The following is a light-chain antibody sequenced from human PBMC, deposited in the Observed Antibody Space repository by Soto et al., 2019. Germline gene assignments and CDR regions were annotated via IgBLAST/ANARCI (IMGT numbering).Light chain of an antibody. CDR3: AAWDDSLNGWV. V-gene: IGLV1-44*01. CDR1: SSNIARNT. CDR2: GDN. J-gene: IGLJ3*02. Sequence: QSVLTQPPSASGTPGQRVTISCSGSSSNIARNTVNWYQHLPGTSPRLVIYGDNQRPSGVPDRLSGSRSGTSASLASSGLQSEDEADYFCAAWDDSLNGWVFGGGTKVTVL.